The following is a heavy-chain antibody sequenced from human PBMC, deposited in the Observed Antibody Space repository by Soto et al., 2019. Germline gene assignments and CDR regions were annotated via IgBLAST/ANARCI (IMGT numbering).Heavy chain of an antibody. Sequence: ETLSLTCTVSGFTFSSFWMNWVRQGPGKGLEWVGNINTDGSQTQFVDSVKGRFTFSRDNAKNSLYLEMNSLRAEDTAVYYCVRGTPTPGLDYWGQGTLVTVSS. V-gene: IGHV3-7*03. CDR1: GFTFSSFW. J-gene: IGHJ4*02. D-gene: IGHD1-7*01. CDR2: INTDGSQT. CDR3: VRGTPTPGLDY.